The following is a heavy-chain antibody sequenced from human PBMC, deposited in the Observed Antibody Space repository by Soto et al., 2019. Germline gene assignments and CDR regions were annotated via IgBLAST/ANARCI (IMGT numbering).Heavy chain of an antibody. CDR2: INEDGSKR. CDR3: TRDWQHQGDS. J-gene: IGHJ4*02. D-gene: IGHD6-13*01. V-gene: IGHV3-7*01. CDR1: DFMFSNYW. Sequence: EVQLVESGGALVQPGGSLRLSCVGPDFMFSNYWTSWVRQTPEKGLEWLANINEDGSKRFHAGSVEARFTISRDNAKNSLYLQMNSLRADDTAIYYCTRDWQHQGDSWGQGTLVTVSS.